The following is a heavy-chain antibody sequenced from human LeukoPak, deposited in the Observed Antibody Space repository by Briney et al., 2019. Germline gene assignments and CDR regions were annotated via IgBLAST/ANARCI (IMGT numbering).Heavy chain of an antibody. CDR1: GFTVCSNY. CDR2: VYSGGST. D-gene: IGHD5-12*01. V-gene: IGHV3-53*01. Sequence: GGSLRLSCAASGFTVCSNYMSWVRQAPGKGLEWVSVVYSGGSTYYADSVKGRFTISRDISKNMLYLQLNSLRPEDTAVYYCARDQLAYSGYDTLFDYWGQGTLVTVSS. J-gene: IGHJ4*02. CDR3: ARDQLAYSGYDTLFDY.